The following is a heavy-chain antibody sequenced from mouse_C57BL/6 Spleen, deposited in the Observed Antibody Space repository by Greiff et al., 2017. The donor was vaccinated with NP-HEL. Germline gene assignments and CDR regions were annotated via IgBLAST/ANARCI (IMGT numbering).Heavy chain of an antibody. J-gene: IGHJ4*01. Sequence: VQLQQPGAELVRPGSSVKLSCKASGYTFTSYWMDWVKQRPGQGLEWIGNIYPSDSETHYNQKFKDKATLTVDKSSSTAYMQLSSLTSEDSAVYYCARGGTGTGYYAMDYWGQGTSVTVSS. V-gene: IGHV1-61*01. CDR3: ARGGTGTGYYAMDY. D-gene: IGHD4-1*01. CDR1: GYTFTSYW. CDR2: IYPSDSET.